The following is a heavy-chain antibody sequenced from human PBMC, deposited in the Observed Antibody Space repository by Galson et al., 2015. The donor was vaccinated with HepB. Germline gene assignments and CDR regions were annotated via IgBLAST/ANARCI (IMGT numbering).Heavy chain of an antibody. D-gene: IGHD3-16*01. CDR2: IRSKANSYAT. V-gene: IGHV3-73*01. CDR1: GLTFSGSA. Sequence: SLRLSCAASGLTFSGSAMHWVRQASGKGLEWVGRIRSKANSYATAYAASVKGRFIISRDDSKNTAYLQMNSLKTEDTAVYYCTRHGGRSGPEDVWGQGTTVTVSS. J-gene: IGHJ6*02. CDR3: TRHGGRSGPEDV.